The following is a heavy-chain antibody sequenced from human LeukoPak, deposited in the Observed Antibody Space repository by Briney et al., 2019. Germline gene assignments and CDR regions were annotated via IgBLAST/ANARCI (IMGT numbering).Heavy chain of an antibody. CDR1: GYSFTSYW. CDR2: IYPGDSDT. J-gene: IGHJ4*02. D-gene: IGHD4-11*01. Sequence: GESLMISCKGSGYSFTSYWIGWVRQMPGKGQEWMGIIYPGDSDTRYSPSFQGQVTISADKSISTAYLQWSSLKASDTAMYYCARPRNFDYFDYWGQGTLVTVSS. V-gene: IGHV5-51*01. CDR3: ARPRNFDYFDY.